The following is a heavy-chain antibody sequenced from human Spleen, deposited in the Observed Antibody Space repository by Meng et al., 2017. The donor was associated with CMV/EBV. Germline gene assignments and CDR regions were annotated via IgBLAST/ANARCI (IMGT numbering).Heavy chain of an antibody. CDR1: GGSFSGYY. D-gene: IGHD4-17*01. J-gene: IGHJ4*02. CDR2: INHSGST. V-gene: IGHV4-34*01. CDR3: ARGYGDYD. Sequence: QLQLQQWGAGLLKPSETLSLTCAVYGGSFSGYYWSWIRQPPGKGLEWIGEINHSGSTNYNPSLKSRVTISVDTSKNQFSLKLSSVTAADTAVYYCARGYGDYDWGQGTLVTVSS.